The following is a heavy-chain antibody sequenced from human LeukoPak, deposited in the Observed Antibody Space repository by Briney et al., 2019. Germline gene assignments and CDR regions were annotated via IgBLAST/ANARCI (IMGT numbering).Heavy chain of an antibody. CDR2: IKQDGSEK. V-gene: IGHV3-7*03. CDR3: ARDLPYGFDAFDI. CDR1: GFTFSSYA. Sequence: QPGGSLRLSCAASGFTFSSYAMHWVRQAPGKGLEWVANIKQDGSEKYYVDSVKGRFTISRDNAKNSLYLQMNSLRAEDTAVYYCARDLPYGFDAFDIWGQGTMVTVSS. D-gene: IGHD4-17*01. J-gene: IGHJ3*02.